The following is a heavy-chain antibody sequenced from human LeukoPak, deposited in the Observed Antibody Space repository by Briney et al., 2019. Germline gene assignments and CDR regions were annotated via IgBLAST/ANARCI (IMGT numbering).Heavy chain of an antibody. CDR3: ARDHGSGSPYGMDV. J-gene: IGHJ6*04. V-gene: IGHV4-30-4*01. Sequence: PSQTLSLTCSVSGGSISSGDYYWSWIRQPPGKGLEWIGYIYYSGSTYYNPSLKNRVTVSVDTSKNQFSLKLSSVTAADTAVYYCARDHGSGSPYGMDVWGEGTTVTVSS. CDR1: GGSISSGDYY. CDR2: IYYSGST. D-gene: IGHD3-10*01.